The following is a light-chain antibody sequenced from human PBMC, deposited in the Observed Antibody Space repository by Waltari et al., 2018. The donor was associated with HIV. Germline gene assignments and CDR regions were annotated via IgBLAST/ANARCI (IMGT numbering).Light chain of an antibody. V-gene: IGLV1-44*01. Sequence: QSVLTQPPSASGTPGQRVTISCSGSSPNIGKTTVTWYQQLPGTAPKLLIYSTNQRPSGVPDRFSGSKSGTSASLAISGLQSEDEADYYCAAWDDSLKGYVFGPGTEVSVL. CDR3: AAWDDSLKGYV. CDR2: STN. CDR1: SPNIGKTT. J-gene: IGLJ1*01.